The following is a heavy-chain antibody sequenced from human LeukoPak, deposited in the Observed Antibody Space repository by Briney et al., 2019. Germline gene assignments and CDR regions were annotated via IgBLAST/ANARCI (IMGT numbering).Heavy chain of an antibody. CDR1: GYSFTSYW. D-gene: IGHD1-1*01. CDR2: IDPSDSYT. V-gene: IGHV5-10-1*01. J-gene: IGHJ6*04. Sequence: GESLRISCKGSGYSFTSYWISWVRQMPGKGLEWMGKIDPSDSYTNYSPSFQGHVTISADKSISTAYLQWSSLKASDTAMYYCVATNYYYYGLDVWGIGTTVTVSS. CDR3: VATNYYYYGLDV.